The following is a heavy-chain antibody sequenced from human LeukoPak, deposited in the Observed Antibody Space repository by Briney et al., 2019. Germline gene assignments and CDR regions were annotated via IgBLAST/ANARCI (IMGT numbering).Heavy chain of an antibody. CDR1: GFTFSRYG. J-gene: IGHJ4*02. CDR3: AKGYCSSTSCPLNY. CDR2: ISYDGSNK. Sequence: GGSLRLFCAASGFTFSRYGMHWVRQAPGKGLEWVAVISYDGSNKYYADSVKGRFTISRDNSKNTLYLQMNSLRAEDTAVYYCAKGYCSSTSCPLNYWGQGTLVTVSS. V-gene: IGHV3-30*18. D-gene: IGHD2-2*01.